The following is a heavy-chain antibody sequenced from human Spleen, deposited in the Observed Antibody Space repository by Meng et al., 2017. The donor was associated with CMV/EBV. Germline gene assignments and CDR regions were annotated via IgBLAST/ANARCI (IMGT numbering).Heavy chain of an antibody. CDR3: AREVHSSGWYWFDP. CDR2: ISSSSSYI. CDR1: GFPFSSYS. J-gene: IGHJ5*02. V-gene: IGHV3-21*01. D-gene: IGHD6-19*01. Sequence: SGFPFSSYSMNWVRQAPGKGLEWVSSISSSSSYIYYADSVKGRFTISRDNAKNSLYLQMNSLRAEDTAVYYCAREVHSSGWYWFDPWGQGTLVTVSS.